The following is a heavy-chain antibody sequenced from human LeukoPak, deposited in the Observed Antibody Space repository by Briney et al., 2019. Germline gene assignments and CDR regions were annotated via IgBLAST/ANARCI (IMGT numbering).Heavy chain of an antibody. Sequence: ASVKVSCKASGYTFTGYDMHWVRQAPGQRLEWVGWINPNSGGTLYALKFQGRVTMTRDTSISTAYMEVSRLASDDTAVYYCARASGGYFNNWFDPWGQGTLVTVSS. D-gene: IGHD3-22*01. CDR3: ARASGGYFNNWFDP. CDR1: GYTFTGYD. J-gene: IGHJ5*02. CDR2: INPNSGGT. V-gene: IGHV1-2*02.